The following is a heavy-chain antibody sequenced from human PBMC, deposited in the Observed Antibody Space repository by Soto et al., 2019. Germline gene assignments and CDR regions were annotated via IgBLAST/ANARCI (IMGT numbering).Heavy chain of an antibody. J-gene: IGHJ6*02. CDR1: GYAFTAYF. Sequence: ASVKVSCKASGYAFTAYFIHWVRQAPGQGPEWMGWINPNTGDTNYAQKFQGWVSMTRDTSISTVYLELSRLKSDDTAVFYCVREGGTLGLSSVAVVPTQAYHYLGMDVWGQGTTVTVSS. D-gene: IGHD2-2*01. CDR2: INPNTGDT. V-gene: IGHV1-2*04. CDR3: VREGGTLGLSSVAVVPTQAYHYLGMDV.